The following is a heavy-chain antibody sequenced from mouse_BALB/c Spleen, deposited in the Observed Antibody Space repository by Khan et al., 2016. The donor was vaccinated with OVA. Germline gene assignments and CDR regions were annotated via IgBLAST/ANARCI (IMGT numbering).Heavy chain of an antibody. D-gene: IGHD1-2*01. CDR1: GFTFSDYG. Sequence: EVELVESGGGLVQPGGSRKLSCAASGFTFSDYGMAWVRQAPGKGPEWVAFISDLAYTFYYADTVTGRFTLSRENAKNTLYLHMSSRRSGDTAMYYCARGGGTAPFAYWGQGTLVTVSA. CDR2: ISDLAYTF. V-gene: IGHV5-15*02. CDR3: ARGGGTAPFAY. J-gene: IGHJ3*01.